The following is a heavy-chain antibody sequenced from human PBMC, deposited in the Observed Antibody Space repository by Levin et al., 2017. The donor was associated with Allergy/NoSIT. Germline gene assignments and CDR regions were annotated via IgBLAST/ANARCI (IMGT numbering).Heavy chain of an antibody. CDR1: GGSISSHSYY. CDR3: ASLQWLDGDYYFDY. J-gene: IGHJ4*02. V-gene: IGHV4-31*03. CDR2: LFYSGTT. D-gene: IGHD6-19*01. Sequence: SQTLSLTCTVSGGSISSHSYYWSWLRQHPEKGLEWIGYLFYSGTTYYNPSLKSRLTMSVDTSKNQFSLKLNSVTAADTALYDCASLQWLDGDYYFDYWGQGILVTVSS.